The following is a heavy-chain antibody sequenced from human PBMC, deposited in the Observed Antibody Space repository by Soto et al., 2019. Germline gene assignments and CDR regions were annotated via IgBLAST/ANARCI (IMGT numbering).Heavy chain of an antibody. J-gene: IGHJ6*02. Sequence: EVQLVESGGVVVQPGGSLRLSCAASGFTFDDYAMHWVRQAPGKGLEWVSLISWDGGSTYCADSVKGRFTISRDNSKNSLYLQMNSLRAEDTALYYCAKEVTIFGVVSSGMDVWGQGTTVTVSS. CDR1: GFTFDDYA. D-gene: IGHD3-3*01. V-gene: IGHV3-43D*04. CDR3: AKEVTIFGVVSSGMDV. CDR2: ISWDGGST.